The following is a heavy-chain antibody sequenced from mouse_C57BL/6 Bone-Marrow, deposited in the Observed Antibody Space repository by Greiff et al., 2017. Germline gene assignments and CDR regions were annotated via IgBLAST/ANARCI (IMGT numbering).Heavy chain of an antibody. CDR2: IYSRDGST. J-gene: IGHJ2*01. CDR3: AREDYYGSGGYFDY. CDR1: GYTFTSYD. Sequence: VKLQESGPELVKPGASVKLSCKASGYTFTSYDINWVKQRPGQGLEWIGWIYSRDGSTKYNEKFQGKATLTVDTSSSTAYMELHSLTSEDSAVYFCAREDYYGSGGYFDYWGQGTTLTVSS. V-gene: IGHV1-85*01. D-gene: IGHD1-1*01.